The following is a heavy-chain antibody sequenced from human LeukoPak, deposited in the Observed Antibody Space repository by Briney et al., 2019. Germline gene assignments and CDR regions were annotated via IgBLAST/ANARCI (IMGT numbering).Heavy chain of an antibody. J-gene: IGHJ4*02. V-gene: IGHV4-38-2*01. Sequence: SETLSLTCAVSGHSISSGYYWGWIRQPPGKGLEWIGSIYHSGSTYYNPSLKSRVTISVDTSKNQFSLKLSSVTAADTAVYYCARVSSTSCLDYWGQGTLVTVSS. CDR3: ARVSSTSCLDY. D-gene: IGHD2-2*01. CDR2: IYHSGST. CDR1: GHSISSGYY.